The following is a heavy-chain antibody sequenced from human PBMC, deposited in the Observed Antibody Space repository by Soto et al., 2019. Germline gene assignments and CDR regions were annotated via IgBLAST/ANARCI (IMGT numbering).Heavy chain of an antibody. Sequence: PSETLSLTWTVSGGSIGSRSYCRGWIRQPPGKGLEWIGSIYYSGSTYYNPSLKSRVTISVVTAKNQFTLKLSSVTAADTAFYYCARLSGSFPRWYYFDYWGQGTLVTGSS. J-gene: IGHJ4*02. D-gene: IGHD1-26*01. CDR3: ARLSGSFPRWYYFDY. CDR1: GGSIGSRSYC. CDR2: IYYSGST. V-gene: IGHV4-39*01.